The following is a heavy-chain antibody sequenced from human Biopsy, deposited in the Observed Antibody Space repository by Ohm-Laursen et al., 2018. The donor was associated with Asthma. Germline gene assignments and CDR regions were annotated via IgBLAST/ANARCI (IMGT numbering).Heavy chain of an antibody. D-gene: IGHD4-17*01. J-gene: IGHJ6*02. CDR3: ARGGYYGDRRYHNGLDV. Sequence: SSVKVSCKTHGDILSSFGIKWVRKAPGQGLEWMGGVIPIYGTTHTAQKFQGRVTITADESTSTAYMELTSLRKEDTAVYYCARGGYYGDRRYHNGLDVWGQGTTVTVSS. V-gene: IGHV1-69*01. CDR2: VIPIYGTT. CDR1: GDILSSFG.